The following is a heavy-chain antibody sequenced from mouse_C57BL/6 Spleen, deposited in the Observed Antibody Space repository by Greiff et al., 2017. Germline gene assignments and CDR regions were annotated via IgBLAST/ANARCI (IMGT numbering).Heavy chain of an antibody. CDR1: GYNFTEYT. CDR3: ARHEGGEAVYSYFAWFAY. Sequence: VQLQQSGAELVKPGASVKLSCKASGYNFTEYTIHWVKQRSGQGLEWIGWFYPGSGSIKYNEKFKDKATLTADKSSSTVYMELSRLTSEDSAVDFCARHEGGEAVYSYFAWFAYWGQGTLVTVSA. D-gene: IGHD2-12*01. CDR2: FYPGSGSI. V-gene: IGHV1-62-2*01. J-gene: IGHJ3*01.